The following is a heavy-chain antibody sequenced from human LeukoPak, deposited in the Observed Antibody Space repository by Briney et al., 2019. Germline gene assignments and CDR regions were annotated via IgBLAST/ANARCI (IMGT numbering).Heavy chain of an antibody. D-gene: IGHD3-22*01. CDR3: ARALDYYDIRVWDY. CDR1: GGSISSYY. Sequence: SETLSLTCTVSGGSISSYYWSWILQSPGEGLEWVVYINHSGSTKYNPALKSRGTISVDMSRNQFSLKLSSVTAADTAVYYCARALDYYDIRVWDYWGQGTLVTVSS. J-gene: IGHJ4*02. CDR2: INHSGST. V-gene: IGHV4-59*01.